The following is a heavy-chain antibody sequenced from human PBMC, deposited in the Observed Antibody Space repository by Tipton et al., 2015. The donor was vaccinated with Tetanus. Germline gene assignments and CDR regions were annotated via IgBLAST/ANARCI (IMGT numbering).Heavy chain of an antibody. CDR1: GFTFNDFA. Sequence: SLRLSCVGSGFTFNDFAIHWVRQVSGKGLEWVSAVSGAGGSKVYADSVKGRFTISRDNANNSLYLQMSSLRPEDTALYYCARAVRGRYVFDVWGQGTVVTVSS. D-gene: IGHD3-10*01. V-gene: IGHV3-9*01. CDR3: ARAVRGRYVFDV. CDR2: VSGAGGSK. J-gene: IGHJ3*01.